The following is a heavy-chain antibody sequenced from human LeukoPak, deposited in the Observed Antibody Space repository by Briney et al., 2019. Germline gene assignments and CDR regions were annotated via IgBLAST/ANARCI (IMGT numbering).Heavy chain of an antibody. CDR1: GGSISSGDYY. V-gene: IGHV4-30-4*08. CDR2: IYYSGST. J-gene: IGHJ4*02. CDR3: ARGEYDSSGYYYGSFDY. D-gene: IGHD3-22*01. Sequence: SETLSLTCTVSGGSISSGDYYWSWIRQPPGKGLKWIGYIYYSGSTYYNPSLKSRVTISVDTSKNQFSLKLSSVTAADTAVYYCARGEYDSSGYYYGSFDYWGQGTLVTVSS.